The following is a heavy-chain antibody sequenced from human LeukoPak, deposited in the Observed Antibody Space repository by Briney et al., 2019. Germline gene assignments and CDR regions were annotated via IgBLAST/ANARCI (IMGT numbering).Heavy chain of an antibody. CDR3: ARSSGTGTFSY. CDR1: GDSISRSTYY. CDR2: VYYGRSP. J-gene: IGHJ4*02. V-gene: IGHV4-39*02. Sequence: SETLSLTCTVSGDSISRSTYYWAWIRQPPGKGLEWIGSVYYGRSPYFNPSLESRATISVDTSKNHFSLKMSSVTAADTAVYYCARSSGTGTFSYWGQGTLVTVSS. D-gene: IGHD6-25*01.